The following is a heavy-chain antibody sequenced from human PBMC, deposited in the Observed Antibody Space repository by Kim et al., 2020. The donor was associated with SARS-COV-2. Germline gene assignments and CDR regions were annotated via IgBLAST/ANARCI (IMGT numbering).Heavy chain of an antibody. CDR1: GGPFSGYY. Sequence: SETRFLTCAASGGPFSGYYWSWIRQPPGKGLEWIGEINHSGSTNYNPSLKSRVTISVDTSKNQFSLKLSTVTAADTAVYYCARALLWFGESNSYYYGMDVGGQGTTVSVAS. CDR3: ARALLWFGESNSYYYGMDV. D-gene: IGHD3-10*01. V-gene: IGHV4-34*01. J-gene: IGHJ6*02. CDR2: INHSGST.